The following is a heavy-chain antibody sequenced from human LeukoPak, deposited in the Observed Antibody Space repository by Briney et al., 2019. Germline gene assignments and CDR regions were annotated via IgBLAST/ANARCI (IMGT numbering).Heavy chain of an antibody. V-gene: IGHV4-39*02. Sequence: SETLSLTCTVSGGSISSSSYYWGWIRQPPGKGLEWIGSIYYSGSTYYNPSLKSRVTISVDTSKNQFSLKLSSVTAADTAVYYCARETLTTSRWFDPWGQGTLVTVSS. CDR1: GGSISSSSYY. CDR3: ARETLTTSRWFDP. CDR2: IYYSGST. J-gene: IGHJ5*02. D-gene: IGHD4-17*01.